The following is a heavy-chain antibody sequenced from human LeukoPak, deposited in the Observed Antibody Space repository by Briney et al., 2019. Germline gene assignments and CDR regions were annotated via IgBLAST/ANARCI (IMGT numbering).Heavy chain of an antibody. CDR2: ISAYNGNT. CDR3: ARDIVLITFGGVGMDV. Sequence: ASVKVSCKASGYTFTSYGISWVRQAPGQGLEWMGWISAYNGNTNYAQKLQGRVTMTTDTSTSTAYMELRSLRSDDTAAYYCARDIVLITFGGVGMDVWGQGTRSPSP. J-gene: IGHJ6*02. V-gene: IGHV1-18*01. D-gene: IGHD3-16*01. CDR1: GYTFTSYG.